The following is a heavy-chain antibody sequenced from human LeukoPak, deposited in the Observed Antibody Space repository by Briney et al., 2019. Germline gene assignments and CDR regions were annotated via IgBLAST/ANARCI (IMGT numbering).Heavy chain of an antibody. Sequence: GGSLRLSCSASGFTFTTYAMTWVRQPPGKGLEWVSGISGTGDTTSYADSVKGRFTISRDNAKNSLYLQMNSLRAEDTAVYYCARVASSNTKYNGFDIWGQGTMVTVSS. CDR1: GFTFTTYA. V-gene: IGHV3-23*01. J-gene: IGHJ3*02. CDR3: ARVASSNTKYNGFDI. CDR2: ISGTGDTT. D-gene: IGHD1-1*01.